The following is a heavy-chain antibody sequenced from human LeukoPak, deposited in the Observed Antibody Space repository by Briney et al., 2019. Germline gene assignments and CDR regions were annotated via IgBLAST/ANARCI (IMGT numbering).Heavy chain of an antibody. CDR3: ATLGSGSYPIPNDY. CDR2: IIPILGIA. D-gene: IGHD1-26*01. V-gene: IGHV1-69*02. CDR1: GGTFSSYT. J-gene: IGHJ4*02. Sequence: ASVKVSCKASGGTFSSYTISWVRQAPGQGLEWMGRIIPILGIANYAQKFQGRVTITADKSTSTAYMELSSLRSEDTAVYYCATLGSGSYPIPNDYWGQGTLVTVSS.